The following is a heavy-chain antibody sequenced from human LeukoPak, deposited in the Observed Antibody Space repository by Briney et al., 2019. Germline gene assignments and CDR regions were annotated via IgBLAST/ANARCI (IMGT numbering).Heavy chain of an antibody. CDR2: IYTSAST. J-gene: IGHJ3*02. CDR1: GSISSYY. CDR3: ARQKCTSTSCLTKNAFDI. V-gene: IGHV4-4*09. Sequence: SETLSLTCTVSGSISSYYWSWIRQPPGEGLQWIGYIYTSASTNYNPSLKSRVTISVDTSKNQFSLDLSSVTAANTAVYYCARQKCTSTSCLTKNAFDIWGQGTMVTVSS. D-gene: IGHD2-2*01.